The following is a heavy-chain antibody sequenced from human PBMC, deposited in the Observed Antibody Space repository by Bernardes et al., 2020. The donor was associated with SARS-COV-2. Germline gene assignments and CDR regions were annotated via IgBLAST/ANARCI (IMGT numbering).Heavy chain of an antibody. V-gene: IGHV1-8*01. D-gene: IGHD3-10*01. CDR1: GYSFTAYD. CDR2: LNPNSGHT. Sequence: ASVKVSCKASGYSFTAYDINWVRQAPGQGLEWMGWLNPNSGHTGYPQKFQGRVTVTRNTSVNTAYLELRGLISDDTAVYYCARAWGPRGVDGELPFDYWGQGTLVIVSS. J-gene: IGHJ4*02. CDR3: ARAWGPRGVDGELPFDY.